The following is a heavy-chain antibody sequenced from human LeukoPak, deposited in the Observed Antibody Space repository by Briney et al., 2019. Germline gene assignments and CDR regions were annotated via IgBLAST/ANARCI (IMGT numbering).Heavy chain of an antibody. CDR2: ISSSSSYI. CDR3: AREGLWFGELGYYGMDV. J-gene: IGHJ6*02. CDR1: GFTFSSYS. Sequence: GALRLSCAASGFTFSSYSMNWVRQAPGKGLEWVSSISSSSSYIYYADSVKGRFTISRDNAKNSLYLQMNSLRAEDTAAYYCAREGLWFGELGYYGMDVWGQGTTVTVSS. D-gene: IGHD3-10*01. V-gene: IGHV3-21*01.